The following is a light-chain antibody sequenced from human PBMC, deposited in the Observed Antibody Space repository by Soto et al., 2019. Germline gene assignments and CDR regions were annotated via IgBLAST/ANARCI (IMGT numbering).Light chain of an antibody. V-gene: IGKV3-20*01. Sequence: EIVLTQSPGTLSLSPGERATLSCRASQSVSSSYLAWYQQKPGQAPRLLIYGASSRATGIPDRFSGSGSGTDVSLTISRREHEDFAVYYCQQYGSSPKGTFGQGTKVEIK. CDR1: QSVSSSY. J-gene: IGKJ1*01. CDR3: QQYGSSPKGT. CDR2: GAS.